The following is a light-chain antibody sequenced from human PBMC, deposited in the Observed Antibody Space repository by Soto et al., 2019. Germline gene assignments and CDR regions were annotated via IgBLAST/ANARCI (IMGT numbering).Light chain of an antibody. Sequence: DIQMTQSPSILSASVGDRVTITCRASQSVSSWLDWYQQKPGKVPKLLIHKASRVEIAVSSRFSGSGSGTEFPLPISSLQPDDFATYYCQEYQTWTFDHGTHVEIK. CDR2: KAS. J-gene: IGKJ1*01. CDR3: QEYQTWT. CDR1: QSVSSW. V-gene: IGKV1-5*03.